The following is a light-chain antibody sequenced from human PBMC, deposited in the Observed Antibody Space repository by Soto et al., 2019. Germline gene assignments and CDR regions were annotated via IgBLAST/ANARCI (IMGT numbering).Light chain of an antibody. J-gene: IGKJ4*01. V-gene: IGKV3-15*01. CDR1: QSVSSN. Sequence: ENVMKQSPATLSVSPGERATLSCRASQSVSSNLAWYQQKPGQAPRLLIYGASTRPTGIPARFSGSGSGTEFTLTISSLQSEDFAVYYCQQYNNWPLTFGGGTKVDI. CDR3: QQYNNWPLT. CDR2: GAS.